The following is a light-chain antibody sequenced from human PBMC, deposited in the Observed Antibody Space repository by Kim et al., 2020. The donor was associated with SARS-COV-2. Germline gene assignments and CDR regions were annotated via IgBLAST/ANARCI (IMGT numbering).Light chain of an antibody. CDR3: QQSSSLPFT. Sequence: DIQLTQSPSSVSASVGDRVTITCRASQEISNWVVWYQQKPGNAPKVVTFPPISSQGGVPSRFSASGSGTDFILTISSLQPEDFATYYCQQSSSLPFTFGPGTKVDIK. CDR1: QEISNW. CDR2: PPI. V-gene: IGKV1-12*02. J-gene: IGKJ3*01.